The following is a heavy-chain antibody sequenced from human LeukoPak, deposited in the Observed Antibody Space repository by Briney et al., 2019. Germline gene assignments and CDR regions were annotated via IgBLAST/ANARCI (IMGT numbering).Heavy chain of an antibody. CDR1: GYTFTDYY. CDR2: INPHSGGT. CDR3: ARERTLTSCYDY. V-gene: IGHV1-2*02. J-gene: IGHJ4*02. D-gene: IGHD2-15*01. Sequence: ASVKVSCKPSGYTFTDYYMHWVRQAPGQGLEWMGWINPHSGGTKYAQKFQGRVTMTRDTSISTAYMELSRLRSDDTAVYYCARERTLTSCYDYWGQGTLVTVSS.